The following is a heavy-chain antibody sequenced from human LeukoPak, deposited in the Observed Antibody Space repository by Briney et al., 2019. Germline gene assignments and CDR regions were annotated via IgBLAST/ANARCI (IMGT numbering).Heavy chain of an antibody. J-gene: IGHJ1*01. CDR1: GFTVGTNS. Sequence: GGPLRLSRAASGFTVGTNSMSWVRQSPGKGLEWVSVIYSGGSTYYADSVNGRFTISIDNSRNTLFLQMNSLRAEDTALYYCASAREYCGSAECYEYFHHWGQGTLVTVSS. CDR2: IYSGGST. V-gene: IGHV3-53*01. CDR3: ASAREYCGSAECYEYFHH. D-gene: IGHD2-21*01.